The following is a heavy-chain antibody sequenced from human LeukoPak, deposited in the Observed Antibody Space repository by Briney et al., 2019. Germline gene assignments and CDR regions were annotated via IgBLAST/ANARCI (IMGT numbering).Heavy chain of an antibody. CDR3: ARANYYGSGSYFQY. D-gene: IGHD3-10*01. Sequence: PSETLSLTCTVSGGSISSYYWSWIRQPPGKGLEWIGYIYYSGSTNYNPSLKSRVTISVDTSKNQFSMKLSSVTAADTAVYYCARANYYGSGSYFQYWGQGTLVTVSS. CDR2: IYYSGST. V-gene: IGHV4-59*01. J-gene: IGHJ4*02. CDR1: GGSISSYY.